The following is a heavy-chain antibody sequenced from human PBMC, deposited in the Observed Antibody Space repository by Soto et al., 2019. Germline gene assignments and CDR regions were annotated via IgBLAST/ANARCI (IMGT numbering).Heavy chain of an antibody. J-gene: IGHJ6*02. Sequence: QVQLVESGGGVVQPGRSLRLSCAASGFTFSSYGMHWVRQAPGKGLEWGAVISYDGRNKVYADSVKGRFTLSRDNSRNTVYRQMNSLRVDDTAVYYCAKWTPTYNDFWSGLGTSGVDVWGQGTTVAVSS. V-gene: IGHV3-30*18. D-gene: IGHD3-3*01. CDR1: GFTFSSYG. CDR3: AKWTPTYNDFWSGLGTSGVDV. CDR2: ISYDGRNK.